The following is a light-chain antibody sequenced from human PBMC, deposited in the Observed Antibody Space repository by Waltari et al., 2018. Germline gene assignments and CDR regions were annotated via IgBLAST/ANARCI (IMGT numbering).Light chain of an antibody. CDR3: QQYNSYWYT. J-gene: IGKJ2*01. Sequence: DIQMTQSPSTLSAYVGDRVTITCRASQSISSWLAWYQQKPGKAPKLLIYRASSLESGVPSRFSGSGSGTEFTITISSLQPDDFATYYCQQYNSYWYTFGQGTKLEI. V-gene: IGKV1-5*03. CDR1: QSISSW. CDR2: RAS.